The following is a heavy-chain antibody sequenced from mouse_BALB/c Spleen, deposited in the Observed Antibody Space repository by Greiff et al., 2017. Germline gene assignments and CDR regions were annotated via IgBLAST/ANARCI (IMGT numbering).Heavy chain of an antibody. CDR1: GFTFSSYA. J-gene: IGHJ2*01. Sequence: VQLKESGGGLVKPGGSLKLSCAASGFTFSSYAMSWVRQSPEKRLEWVAEISSGGSYTYYPDTVTGRFTISRDNAKNTLYLEMSSLRSEDTAMYYCAREGYDDSYFDYWGQGTTLTVSS. CDR3: AREGYDDSYFDY. CDR2: ISSGGSYT. D-gene: IGHD2-14*01. V-gene: IGHV5-9-4*01.